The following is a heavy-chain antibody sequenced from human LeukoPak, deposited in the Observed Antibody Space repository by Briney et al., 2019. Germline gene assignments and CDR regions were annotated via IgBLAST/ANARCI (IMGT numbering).Heavy chain of an antibody. Sequence: PSETLSLTCAVYGGSFSGYYWSWIRQPPGKGLEWIGEINHSGSTNYNPSLKSRATISVDTPKNQFSLKLSSVTAADTAVYYCARYLNGYLDYWGQGTLVTVSS. J-gene: IGHJ4*02. V-gene: IGHV4-34*01. CDR2: INHSGST. CDR3: ARYLNGYLDY. CDR1: GGSFSGYY. D-gene: IGHD2-8*01.